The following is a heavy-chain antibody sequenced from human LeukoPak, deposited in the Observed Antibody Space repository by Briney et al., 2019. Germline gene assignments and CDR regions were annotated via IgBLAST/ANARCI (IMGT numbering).Heavy chain of an antibody. D-gene: IGHD5-18*01. V-gene: IGHV4-34*01. CDR1: GGSFSGYY. Sequence: SETLSLTCAVYGGSFSGYYWSWIRQPPGKVLEWVGEINHSRSTNYNPSLKSRVTISVDTSKNQFSLKLSSVTAADTAVYYCARRPSISPDTAMVTPGWFDPWGQGTLVTVSS. CDR3: ARRPSISPDTAMVTPGWFDP. CDR2: INHSRST. J-gene: IGHJ5*02.